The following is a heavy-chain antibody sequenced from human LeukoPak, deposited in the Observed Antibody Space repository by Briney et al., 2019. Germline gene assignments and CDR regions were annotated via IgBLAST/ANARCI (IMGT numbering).Heavy chain of an antibody. V-gene: IGHV4-59*01. CDR1: GGSISRYY. D-gene: IGHD3-10*01. CDR2: IDDSGNT. J-gene: IGHJ3*02. CDR3: ARSDYHNSGSHTVFDAFDI. Sequence: KSSETLSLTCTVSGGSISRYYWSWIRRPPGKGLEWIGYIDDSGNTNYNPSLKSQVTISVDKSNNQFSLKLSFVTAADTAMYYCARSDYHNSGSHTVFDAFDIWGQGTRVTVSS.